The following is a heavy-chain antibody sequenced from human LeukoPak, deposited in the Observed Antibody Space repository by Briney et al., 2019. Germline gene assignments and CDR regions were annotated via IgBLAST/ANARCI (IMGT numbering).Heavy chain of an antibody. D-gene: IGHD1-26*01. V-gene: IGHV3-33*01. J-gene: IGHJ5*02. Sequence: GRSLRLSCGASGFTFSSYGMHWVRQAPGKGLEWVAVIWYEGTNIYYADSVKGRFTISRDNSKNTVYLQMNSLRVEDTAVYYCARQGGLGSYSAGSWFDPWGQGTLVSVS. CDR2: IWYEGTNI. CDR1: GFTFSSYG. CDR3: ARQGGLGSYSAGSWFDP.